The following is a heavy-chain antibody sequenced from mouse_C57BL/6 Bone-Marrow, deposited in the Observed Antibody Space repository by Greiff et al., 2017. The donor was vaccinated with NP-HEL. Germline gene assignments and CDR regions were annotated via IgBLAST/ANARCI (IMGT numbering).Heavy chain of an antibody. Sequence: QVQLQQSGPELVKPGASVKISCKASGYTFTDYYINWVKQRPGQGLEWIGWIFPGSGSTYYNEKFKGKATLTVDKSSSTAYMLLSSLTSEDSAVYFCAHPPVLLLWYFDVWGTGTTVTVSS. V-gene: IGHV1-75*01. D-gene: IGHD1-1*01. CDR1: GYTFTDYY. CDR2: IFPGSGST. J-gene: IGHJ1*03. CDR3: AHPPVLLLWYFDV.